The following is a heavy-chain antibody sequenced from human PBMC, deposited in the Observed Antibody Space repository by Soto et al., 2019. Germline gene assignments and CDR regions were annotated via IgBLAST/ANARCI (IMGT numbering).Heavy chain of an antibody. Sequence: SEPRSVTCDVAGVSISSSRWWSWIRQPPGKGLEWVGEIYHSGSTNYNPSLKSRVTISVDKSKNQFSLKLTSVTAADTAVYYCARDKITGLFDYWGQGTLVTVSS. J-gene: IGHJ4*02. CDR3: ARDKITGLFDY. V-gene: IGHV4-4*02. CDR1: GVSISSSRW. D-gene: IGHD2-8*02. CDR2: IYHSGST.